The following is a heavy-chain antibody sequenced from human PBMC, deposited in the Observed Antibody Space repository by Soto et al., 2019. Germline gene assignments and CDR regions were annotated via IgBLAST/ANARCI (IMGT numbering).Heavy chain of an antibody. CDR3: AKIGGYDYIWGSYRPPPSAY. CDR1: GFTFSSYA. J-gene: IGHJ4*02. Sequence: PGGSLRLFCAASGFTFSSYAMSWVRPAPGKGLEGVSAISGSGGSTYYADSVKGRFTISRDNSKNTLYLQMNSLRAEDTAVYYCAKIGGYDYIWGSYRPPPSAYWGQGTLVTVSS. V-gene: IGHV3-23*01. CDR2: ISGSGGST. D-gene: IGHD3-16*02.